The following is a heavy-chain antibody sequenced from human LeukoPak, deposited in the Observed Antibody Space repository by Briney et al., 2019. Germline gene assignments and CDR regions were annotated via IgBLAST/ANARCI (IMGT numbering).Heavy chain of an antibody. D-gene: IGHD5-24*01. V-gene: IGHV3-30*18. J-gene: IGHJ4*02. CDR3: AKSERWLQLRADY. CDR2: ISYDGSNK. CDR1: GFRFDDYA. Sequence: PGRSLRLSCAASGFRFDDYAMHWIRQAPGKGLEWVALISYDGSNKYYADSVKGRFTISRDNSKNTLYLQMNSLRVEDTAVYYCAKSERWLQLRADYWGQGTLVTVSS.